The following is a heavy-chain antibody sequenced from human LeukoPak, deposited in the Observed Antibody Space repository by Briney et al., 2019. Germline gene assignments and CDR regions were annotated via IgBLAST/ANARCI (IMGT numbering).Heavy chain of an antibody. V-gene: IGHV4-4*07. CDR2: IYTSGST. J-gene: IGHJ4*02. Sequence: PSETLSLTCTVSGGSISTYSWTWIRQPAGKGLECIGRIYTSGSTHHNPSLESRVTISVDTSKNHFSLKLSSVTAADSAVYYCARHRPDYGDYVAYFDYWGQGALVTVSS. CDR3: ARHRPDYGDYVAYFDY. CDR1: GGSISTYS. D-gene: IGHD4-17*01.